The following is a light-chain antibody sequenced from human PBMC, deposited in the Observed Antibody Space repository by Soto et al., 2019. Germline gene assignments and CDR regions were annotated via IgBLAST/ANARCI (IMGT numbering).Light chain of an antibody. Sequence: QAVVTQPPSVSGSPGQSVTISCTGTSSDVGSYNRVSWYQQPPGTAPKLMIYEVSNRPSGVPDRFSGSKSGNTASLTISGVQAEDESDYYCSSYTSSSVVVFGGGTKLTVL. V-gene: IGLV2-18*02. CDR1: SSDVGSYNR. J-gene: IGLJ2*01. CDR2: EVS. CDR3: SSYTSSSVVV.